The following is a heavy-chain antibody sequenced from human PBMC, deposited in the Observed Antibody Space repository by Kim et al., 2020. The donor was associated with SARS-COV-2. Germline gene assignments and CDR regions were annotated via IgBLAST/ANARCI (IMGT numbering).Heavy chain of an antibody. CDR1: GFTFSSYG. CDR2: ISYDGSNK. D-gene: IGHD3-10*01. J-gene: IGHJ6*02. V-gene: IGHV3-30*18. CDR3: AKAQLWFGELFPYYYYGMDV. Sequence: GGSLRLSCAASGFTFSSYGMHWVRQAPGKGLEWVAVISYDGSNKYYADSVKGRFTISRDNSKNTLYLQMNSLRAEDTAVNYCAKAQLWFGELFPYYYYGMDVWCQGTTVTVSS.